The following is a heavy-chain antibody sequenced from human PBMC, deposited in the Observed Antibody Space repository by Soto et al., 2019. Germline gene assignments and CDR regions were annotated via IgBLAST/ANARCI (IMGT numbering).Heavy chain of an antibody. V-gene: IGHV1-18*01. Sequence: ASVKVSCKASGYTFSNFGITWVRQAPRQGLEWMGWISAYNGDTNYEQKLQGRVTMTTDTSTNTAYMELRSLRSDDTAVYYCARVTRWGAYFDNWGQGTLVTVSS. D-gene: IGHD3-16*01. CDR3: ARVTRWGAYFDN. CDR2: ISAYNGDT. CDR1: GYTFSNFG. J-gene: IGHJ4*02.